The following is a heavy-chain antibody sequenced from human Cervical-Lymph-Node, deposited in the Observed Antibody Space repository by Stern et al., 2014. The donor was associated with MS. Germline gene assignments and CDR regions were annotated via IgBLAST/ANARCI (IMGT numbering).Heavy chain of an antibody. CDR2: VSYDGLNE. CDR3: ARGAYTYGFDGFSGAFDL. V-gene: IGHV3-30*04. Sequence: VQLVQSGGGVVQPGKSLRLSCGPSGFTFTSYAMHWVRQAPGTGLDWVAGVSYDGLNEYYADSVKGRFTISRDNSKKTVSLQMNSLRPEDTALYYCARGAYTYGFDGFSGAFDLWGQGTMVTVSS. CDR1: GFTFTSYA. D-gene: IGHD5-18*01. J-gene: IGHJ3*01.